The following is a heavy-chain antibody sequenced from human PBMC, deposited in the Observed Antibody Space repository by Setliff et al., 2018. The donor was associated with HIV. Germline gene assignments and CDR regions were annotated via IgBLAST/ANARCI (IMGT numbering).Heavy chain of an antibody. D-gene: IGHD3-22*01. J-gene: IGHJ4*02. Sequence: SETLSLTCSVSGGSISSSSDYWGWIRQPPGKGLEWIGSIYYSGSIYYNPSLKSRVTISVDTPNNHFSLRLSSVTAADTAVYYCARSYDSSGYYYVFDYWGQGTLVTVSS. CDR3: ARSYDSSGYYYVFDY. V-gene: IGHV4-39*02. CDR2: IYYSGSI. CDR1: GGSISSSSDY.